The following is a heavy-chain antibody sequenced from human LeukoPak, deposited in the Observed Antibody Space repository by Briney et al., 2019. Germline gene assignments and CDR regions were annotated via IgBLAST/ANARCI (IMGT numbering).Heavy chain of an antibody. CDR2: ISGSGGST. CDR3: AKDGPRRFGYDFWGGYYTRGLASRYYYGMDV. J-gene: IGHJ6*02. CDR1: GFTFSSYA. D-gene: IGHD3-3*01. Sequence: GGSLRLSCAASGFTFSSYAMSWVRQAPGKGLEWVSAISGSGGSTYYADSVKGRFTISRDNSKNTLYLQMNSLRAADTAVYYCAKDGPRRFGYDFWGGYYTRGLASRYYYGMDVWGQGTTVTVSS. V-gene: IGHV3-23*01.